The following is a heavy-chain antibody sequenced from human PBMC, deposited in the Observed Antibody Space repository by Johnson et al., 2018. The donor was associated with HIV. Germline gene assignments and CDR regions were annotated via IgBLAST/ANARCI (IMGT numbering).Heavy chain of an antibody. J-gene: IGHJ3*02. CDR3: ARDKGIAARPDAFDI. V-gene: IGHV3-64*01. CDR2: IRSNGGST. Sequence: VQLMESGGGVVQPGGSLRLSCSASGFIFCSYAMHWARQGPGTRLEFVSAIRSNGGSTYYANSVKGIFTISRDNSKNTLYLQMGSLRTEDTAVYYCARDKGIAARPDAFDIWGQGTMVTVSS. CDR1: GFIFCSYA. D-gene: IGHD6-6*01.